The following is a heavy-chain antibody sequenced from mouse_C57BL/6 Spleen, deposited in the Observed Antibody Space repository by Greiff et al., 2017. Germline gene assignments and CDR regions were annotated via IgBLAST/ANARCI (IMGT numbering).Heavy chain of an antibody. Sequence: VQLQQSGPELVKPGASVKISCKASGYAFSSSWMNWVKQRPGKGLEWIGRIYPGDGDTNYNGKFKGKATLTADKSSSTAYMQLSSLTSEDSAVYFCATIYYDYAMDYWGQGTSVTVSS. CDR2: IYPGDGDT. D-gene: IGHD2-4*01. J-gene: IGHJ4*01. CDR1: GYAFSSSW. CDR3: ATIYYDYAMDY. V-gene: IGHV1-82*01.